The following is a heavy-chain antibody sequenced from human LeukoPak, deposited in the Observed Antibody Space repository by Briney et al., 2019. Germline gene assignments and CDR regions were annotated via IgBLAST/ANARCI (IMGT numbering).Heavy chain of an antibody. V-gene: IGHV4-39*01. CDR3: ARVGGGGYYYGMDV. J-gene: IGHJ6*02. D-gene: IGHD2-15*01. CDR2: IYYRGNT. CDR1: GDSISSYNYF. Sequence: PSETLSLTCTVSGDSISSYNYFWGWIRQPPGKGLEWVGSIYYRGNTYYNPSLKSRVTLSADTSKNQFSLKVTSVTAADTAVYYCARVGGGGYYYGMDVWGQGTTVTVSS.